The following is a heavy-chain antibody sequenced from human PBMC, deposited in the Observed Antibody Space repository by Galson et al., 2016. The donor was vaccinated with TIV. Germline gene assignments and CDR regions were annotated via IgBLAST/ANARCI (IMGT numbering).Heavy chain of an antibody. Sequence: SVKVSCKASGYIFTSDYFHWVRQAPGQGLEWMGVIDPSNGGATFAQKLEGLVTMTRDTSTSTVYMQLSGLKSEDTAVYYCAWGEGDLKDWLSRPLESWGQGTLVVVSS. CDR3: AWGEGDLKDWLSRPLES. V-gene: IGHV1-46*04. J-gene: IGHJ4*02. CDR1: GYIFTSDY. D-gene: IGHD3-3*01. CDR2: IDPSNGGA.